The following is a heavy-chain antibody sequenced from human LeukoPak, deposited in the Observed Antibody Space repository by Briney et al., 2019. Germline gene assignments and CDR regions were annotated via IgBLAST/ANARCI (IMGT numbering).Heavy chain of an antibody. D-gene: IGHD5/OR15-5a*01. V-gene: IGHV3-7*01. CDR2: IKQDGSEK. J-gene: IGHJ4*02. CDR1: GFTFSSYW. CDR3: ARQKYLRGPDVEYFDY. Sequence: GGSLRLSCAASGFTFSSYWMSWVRQAPGKGLEWVANIKQDGSEKYYVDSVKGRFTISRDNAKNSLYLQMNSLRAEDTAVHYCARQKYLRGPDVEYFDYWGQGTLVTVSS.